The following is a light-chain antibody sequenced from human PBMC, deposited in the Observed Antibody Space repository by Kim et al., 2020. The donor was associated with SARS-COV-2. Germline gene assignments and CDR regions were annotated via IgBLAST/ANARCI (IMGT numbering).Light chain of an antibody. CDR2: GPS. CDR3: QQYNNWPWT. J-gene: IGKJ1*01. CDR1: QSVSSK. Sequence: VAPGERATLACRASQSVSSKLAWYQQKPGQAPRLLIYGPSTRATGIPARFSGSGSGTEFTLTISSLQSEDFAVYYCQQYNNWPWTFGQGTKVDIK. V-gene: IGKV3-15*01.